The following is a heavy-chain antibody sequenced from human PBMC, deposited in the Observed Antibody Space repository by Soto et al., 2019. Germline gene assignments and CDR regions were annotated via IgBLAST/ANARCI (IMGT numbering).Heavy chain of an antibody. CDR2: ISGSGGST. Sequence: EVQLLESGGGLVQPGGSLRLSCAASGFTFSSYAMSWVRQAPGKGLEWVSDISGSGGSTNYADSVKGRFTISRDNSKNTLYLQMNSLRAEDTAVYYCAKGKDIAVADPVDYWGQGTLVTVSS. J-gene: IGHJ4*02. V-gene: IGHV3-23*01. CDR1: GFTFSSYA. CDR3: AKGKDIAVADPVDY. D-gene: IGHD6-19*01.